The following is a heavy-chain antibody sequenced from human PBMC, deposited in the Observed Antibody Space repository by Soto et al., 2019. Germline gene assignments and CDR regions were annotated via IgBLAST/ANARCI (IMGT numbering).Heavy chain of an antibody. J-gene: IGHJ4*02. Sequence: EVQLLESGGKLVQPGGSLTLSCAASGFTFSTYAMAWVRQAPGKGLEWVSGVSASGLNTDYADPVKGRFYISRDNSKNTVSLPMNSLRAADTALYSCANDRPRRTSGYFFEYWGQRPPVTVSS. D-gene: IGHD1-1*01. CDR2: VSASGLNT. CDR1: GFTFSTYA. V-gene: IGHV3-23*01. CDR3: ANDRPRRTSGYFFEY.